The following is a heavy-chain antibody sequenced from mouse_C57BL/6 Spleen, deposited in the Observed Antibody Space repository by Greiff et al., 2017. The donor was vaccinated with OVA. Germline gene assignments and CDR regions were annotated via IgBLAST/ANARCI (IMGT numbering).Heavy chain of an antibody. D-gene: IGHD2-5*01. Sequence: EVQLQQSGPVLVKPGASVKISCTASGYTFTDYSMNWVKQSHGKSLEWIGDINPNNGGTSYNQKFKGKATLTVDKSSSTAYMELRSLTSEDSAVYYCAREAYCSNYGAYWGQGTLVTVSA. V-gene: IGHV1-26*01. CDR3: AREAYCSNYGAY. CDR2: INPNNGGT. CDR1: GYTFTDYS. J-gene: IGHJ3*01.